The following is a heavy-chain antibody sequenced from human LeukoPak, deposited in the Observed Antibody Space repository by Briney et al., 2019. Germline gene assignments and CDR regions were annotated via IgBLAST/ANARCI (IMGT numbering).Heavy chain of an antibody. CDR2: ISYNGNQ. Sequence: GRSLRLSCAASGFTFVNYGFHWVRQAPVKALEWVAFISYNGNQKYGDSVKGRFTISRDNSKNTLYLQVNGLRPEDTAVYYCARDPLDISRWTNAFDIWGQGTMVSVSS. J-gene: IGHJ3*02. D-gene: IGHD2-2*03. CDR3: ARDPLDISRWTNAFDI. CDR1: GFTFVNYG. V-gene: IGHV3-30-3*01.